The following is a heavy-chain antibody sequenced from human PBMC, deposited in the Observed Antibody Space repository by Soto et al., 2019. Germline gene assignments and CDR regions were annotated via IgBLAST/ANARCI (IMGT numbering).Heavy chain of an antibody. D-gene: IGHD3-10*02. CDR2: IIPIFGTA. CDR3: ARDKFTTLGRYNWFDP. J-gene: IGHJ5*02. Sequence: SVDESSKDYRVTCSRYSLSWMHQGAVKWLEWMGGIIPIFGTANYAQKFQGRVTITADESTSTAYMELSSLRSEDTAVYYCARDKFTTLGRYNWFDPWGQGTLVTVSS. CDR1: RVTCSRYS. V-gene: IGHV1-69*13.